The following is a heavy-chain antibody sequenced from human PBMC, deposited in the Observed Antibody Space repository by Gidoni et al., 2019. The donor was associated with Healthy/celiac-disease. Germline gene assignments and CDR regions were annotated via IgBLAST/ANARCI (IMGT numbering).Heavy chain of an antibody. V-gene: IGHV3-9*01. Sequence: EVQLVESGGGLVQPGRSLRLSCAASGFTFDDYAMHWVRHAPGKGLEWVSGISWNSGSIGYADSVKGRFTISRDNAKNSLYLQMNSLRAEDTALYYCAKDISAVAGTGMDYWGQGTLVTVSS. CDR3: AKDISAVAGTGMDY. D-gene: IGHD6-19*01. CDR1: GFTFDDYA. J-gene: IGHJ4*02. CDR2: ISWNSGSI.